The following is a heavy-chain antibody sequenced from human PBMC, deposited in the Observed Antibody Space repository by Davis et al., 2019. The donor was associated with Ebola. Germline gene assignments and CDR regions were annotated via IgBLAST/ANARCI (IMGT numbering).Heavy chain of an antibody. D-gene: IGHD2-21*01. V-gene: IGHV4-39*06. Sequence: PSVLLSLTPTVPARSLSSPTYYWCWIRQPPGTGLAWIGSIYHSGSTYYNPSLKTRVTISVDTSKNQFALNLSSVTAADTAVYYCARLTPVDWPYYYYYMDVWGKGTTVTVSS. CDR1: ARSLSSPTYY. J-gene: IGHJ6*03. CDR2: IYHSGST. CDR3: ARLTPVDWPYYYYYMDV.